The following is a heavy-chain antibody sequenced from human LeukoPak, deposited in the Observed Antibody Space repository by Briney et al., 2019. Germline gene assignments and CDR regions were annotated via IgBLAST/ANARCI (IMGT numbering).Heavy chain of an antibody. CDR3: ARYGSGSYNRDPFDY. J-gene: IGHJ4*02. Sequence: GGSLRLSCAASGFTFSHYGMNWVRQAPGKGLEWVALISYDGSSKYYPDSVKGRFTISRDSSENTVYLQMNSLRTEDTAVYYCARYGSGSYNRDPFDYWGQGTLVTVSS. CDR1: GFTFSHYG. CDR2: ISYDGSSK. D-gene: IGHD3-10*01. V-gene: IGHV3-30*19.